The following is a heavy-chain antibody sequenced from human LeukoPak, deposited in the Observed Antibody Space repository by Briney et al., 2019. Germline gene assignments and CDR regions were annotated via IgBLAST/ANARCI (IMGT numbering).Heavy chain of an antibody. J-gene: IGHJ5*02. CDR1: GGSISSSGYY. CDR3: ARHEYSGSYYGLSWFDP. V-gene: IGHV4-39*01. D-gene: IGHD1-26*01. CDR2: IYYSGST. Sequence: SETLSLTXTVSGGSISSSGYYWGWIRQPPGKGLEWIASIYYSGSTYYNPSLKSRVTISVDTSKNQLSLKLSSLTAADTAVYYCARHEYSGSYYGLSWFDPWGQGTLVTVSS.